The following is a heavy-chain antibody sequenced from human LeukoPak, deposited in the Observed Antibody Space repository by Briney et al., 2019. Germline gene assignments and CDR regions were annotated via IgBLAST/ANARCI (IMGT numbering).Heavy chain of an antibody. J-gene: IGHJ4*02. Sequence: SETLSLTCTVSGGSISSSSYYWGWIRQPPGKGLEWIGSIYYSGSTYYNPSLKSRVTISVDTSKNQFSLKLSSVTAADTAVYYCASQWGHYSSGWTEFDYWGQGTLATVSS. D-gene: IGHD6-19*01. CDR2: IYYSGST. CDR1: GGSISSSSYY. V-gene: IGHV4-39*01. CDR3: ASQWGHYSSGWTEFDY.